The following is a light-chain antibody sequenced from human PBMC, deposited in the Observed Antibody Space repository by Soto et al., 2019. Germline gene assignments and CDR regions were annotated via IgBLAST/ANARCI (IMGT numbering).Light chain of an antibody. Sequence: QSALTQPASVSGSLGQSITISCTGTSSDVGGYNYVSWYQQHPGKAPKLLIYGVTDRPSGVSSRFSGSKSGNAASLTISGLQAEDEGDYYCSSYTSSYTWVFGGGTKLTVL. CDR3: SSYTSSYTWV. J-gene: IGLJ3*02. CDR1: SSDVGGYNY. CDR2: GVT. V-gene: IGLV2-14*03.